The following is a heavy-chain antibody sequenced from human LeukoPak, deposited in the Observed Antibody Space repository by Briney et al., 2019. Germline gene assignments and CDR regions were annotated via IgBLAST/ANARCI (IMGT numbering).Heavy chain of an antibody. J-gene: IGHJ4*02. CDR1: GGSLSPYY. CDR3: ATLGGLYYESHGYPDFDH. Sequence: PSQTLSLTCSVSGGSLSPYYWSWIRQPPGGGLEWPGEINQSGSTNYNPSLQSRVTVSVEKFKNQFSLEVTSVTAADTAIYYCATLGGLYYESHGYPDFDHWGQGTLVTVSS. V-gene: IGHV4-34*01. D-gene: IGHD3-22*01. CDR2: INQSGST.